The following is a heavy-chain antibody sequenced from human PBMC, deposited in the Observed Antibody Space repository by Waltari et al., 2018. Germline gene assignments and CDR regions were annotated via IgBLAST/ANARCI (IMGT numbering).Heavy chain of an antibody. CDR3: TREVVPAATIVVNWFDP. V-gene: IGHV7-4-1*01. CDR2: IIPSTGNP. CDR1: GYIFTSYA. J-gene: IGHJ5*02. Sequence: QVQLVQSGSELKKPGASVKISCKASGYIFTSYAINWVRQAPGQGLELMGWIIPSTGNPTYAQGLTGRVVFSLDTSVSTAYLEIHNLKAKDTAVYYCTREVVPAATIVVNWFDPWGQGTLVTVSS. D-gene: IGHD6-25*01.